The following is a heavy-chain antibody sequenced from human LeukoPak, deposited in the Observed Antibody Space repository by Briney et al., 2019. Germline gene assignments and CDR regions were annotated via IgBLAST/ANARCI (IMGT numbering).Heavy chain of an antibody. J-gene: IGHJ3*02. V-gene: IGHV3-33*01. CDR2: IWYDGSNK. CDR3: ARDLFSPFVTTSLGSAFDI. Sequence: GGSLRLPCAASGFIFSSYGMHWVRQAPGKGLEWVAVIWYDGSNKYYADSVKGRFTISRDNSKNTLYLQMNSLRAEDTAVYYCARDLFSPFVTTSLGSAFDIWGQGTMVTVSS. D-gene: IGHD4-17*01. CDR1: GFIFSSYG.